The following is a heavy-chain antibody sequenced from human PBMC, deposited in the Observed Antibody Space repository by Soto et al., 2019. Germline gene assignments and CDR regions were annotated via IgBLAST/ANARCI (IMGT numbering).Heavy chain of an antibody. CDR1: GFTFSSYA. CDR2: ISYDGSNK. D-gene: IGHD3-10*02. J-gene: IGHJ4*02. Sequence: QVQLVESGGGVVQPGRSLRLSCAASGFTFSSYAMHWVRQAPGKGLEWVAVISYDGSNKYYADSVKGRFTISRDNSKNTLYLQMNSLRAEDTAVYYCARDRGPMLFGELSYYFDYWGQGTLVTVSS. V-gene: IGHV3-30-3*01. CDR3: ARDRGPMLFGELSYYFDY.